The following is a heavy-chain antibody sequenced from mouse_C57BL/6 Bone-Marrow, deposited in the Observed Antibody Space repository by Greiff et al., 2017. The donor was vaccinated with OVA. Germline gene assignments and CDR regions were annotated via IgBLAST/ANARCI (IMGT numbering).Heavy chain of an antibody. CDR1: GFSLTSYG. V-gene: IGHV2-2*01. CDR3: ARNCYYYGSSPFAY. CDR2: IWSGGST. J-gene: IGHJ3*01. D-gene: IGHD1-1*01. Sequence: VQLQESGPGLVQPSQSLSITCTVSGFSLTSYGVHWVRQSPGKGLEWLGVIWSGGSTDYNAAFISRLSISKDNSKSQVFFKMNSLQADDTAIYYCARNCYYYGSSPFAYWGQGTLVTVSA.